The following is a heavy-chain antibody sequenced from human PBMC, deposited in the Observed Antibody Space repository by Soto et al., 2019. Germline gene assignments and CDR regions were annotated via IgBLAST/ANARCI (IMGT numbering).Heavy chain of an antibody. V-gene: IGHV3-53*02. CDR1: GFSIRRHF. D-gene: IGHD3-10*01. Sequence: EVQLVETGGGLIRPGGSLRLSCAVSGFSIRRHFMSWVRQAPGKGPEWVSVVYNDGRTFYADSVKGRFTSSRDDYKNMVYLQMNSLRAEDTAVYYCARDGTMVRGVITGWFDPWGQGTLVTVSS. CDR2: VYNDGRT. J-gene: IGHJ5*02. CDR3: ARDGTMVRGVITGWFDP.